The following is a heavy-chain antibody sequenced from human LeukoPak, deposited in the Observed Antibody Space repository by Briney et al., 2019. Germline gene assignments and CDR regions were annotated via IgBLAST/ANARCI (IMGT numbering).Heavy chain of an antibody. Sequence: GGPLRLSCAASGFTFSTYWMYWVRQAPGKGLVWVSRIKSDGSTSSYADSVKGRFTISRDNAKHTLYLQMNSLRAEDTAVYYCAKAGVTVGFDYWGQGTLVTVSS. D-gene: IGHD4-23*01. J-gene: IGHJ4*02. V-gene: IGHV3-74*01. CDR2: IKSDGSTS. CDR1: GFTFSTYW. CDR3: AKAGVTVGFDY.